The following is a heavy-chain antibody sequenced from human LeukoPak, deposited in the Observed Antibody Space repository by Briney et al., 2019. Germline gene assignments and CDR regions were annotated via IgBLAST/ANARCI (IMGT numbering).Heavy chain of an antibody. D-gene: IGHD3-3*01. V-gene: IGHV4-61*02. CDR1: GGSISSGSYY. CDR3: ARLQGGFWSGYFDY. Sequence: SETLSLTCTVSGGSISSGSYYWSWIRQPAGKGLEWIGRIYTSGSTNYNPSLESRVTISVDTSKNQFSLKLSSVTAADTAVYYCARLQGGFWSGYFDYWGQGTLVTVSS. J-gene: IGHJ4*02. CDR2: IYTSGST.